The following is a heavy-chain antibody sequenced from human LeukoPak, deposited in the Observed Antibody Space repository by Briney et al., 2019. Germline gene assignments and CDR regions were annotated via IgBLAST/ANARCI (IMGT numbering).Heavy chain of an antibody. V-gene: IGHV3-74*01. D-gene: IGHD2-2*01. CDR3: ARFYCSSTSCYRYYYYYMDV. J-gene: IGHJ6*03. Sequence: GGSLRLSCAASGFTFSSYWMHWVRQAPGKGLVWVSRINSDGSSTSYADSVKGRFTISRDNAKNTLYLQMNSLRAEDTAVYCCARFYCSSTSCYRYYYYYMDVWGKGTTVTVSS. CDR1: GFTFSSYW. CDR2: INSDGSST.